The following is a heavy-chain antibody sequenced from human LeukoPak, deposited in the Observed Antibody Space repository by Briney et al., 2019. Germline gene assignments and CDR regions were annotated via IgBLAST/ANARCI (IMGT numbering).Heavy chain of an antibody. V-gene: IGHV4-59*01. CDR2: TYYSGRT. J-gene: IGHJ6*02. CDR1: GGSFSGYY. D-gene: IGHD3-9*01. CDR3: ARTGPHYYYGMDV. Sequence: SETLSLTCAVYGGSFSGYYWSWIRQPPGKGLEWIGYTYYSGRTNYNPSLKSRVTISVDTSKNQFSLKLSSVTAADTAVYYCARTGPHYYYGMDVWGQGTTVTVSS.